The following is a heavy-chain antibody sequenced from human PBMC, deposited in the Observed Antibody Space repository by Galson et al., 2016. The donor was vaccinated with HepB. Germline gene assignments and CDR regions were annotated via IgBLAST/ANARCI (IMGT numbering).Heavy chain of an antibody. Sequence: CAISWDSVSGTTIAWNWIRHSPSRGLEWLGRTYYRSKWYYDYAGSVKSRITINPDTSRNQFSLQLNSWTPEDTAVYYCARDGYTSGWHGAFEIWGQGTMVTVSS. CDR1: WDSVSGTTIA. V-gene: IGHV6-1*01. D-gene: IGHD6-19*01. J-gene: IGHJ3*02. CDR3: ARDGYTSGWHGAFEI. CDR2: TYYRSKWYY.